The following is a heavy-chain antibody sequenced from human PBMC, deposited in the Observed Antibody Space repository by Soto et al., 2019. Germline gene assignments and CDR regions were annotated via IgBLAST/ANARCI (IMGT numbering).Heavy chain of an antibody. J-gene: IGHJ6*02. CDR2: ISYDGSNK. CDR1: GFTFSSSG. CDR3: AKEPIPVYYYYGMDV. V-gene: IGHV3-30*18. Sequence: QVQLVESGGGVVQPGRSLRLSCAASGFTFSSSGMHWVRQAPGKGLEWVAVISYDGSNKYYADSVKGRFTISRDNSKNTLYLQMNSLRAEDTAVYYCAKEPIPVYYYYGMDVWGQGTTVTVSS.